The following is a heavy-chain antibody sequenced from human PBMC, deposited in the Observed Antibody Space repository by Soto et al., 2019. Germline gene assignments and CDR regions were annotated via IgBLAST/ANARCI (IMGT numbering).Heavy chain of an antibody. Sequence: EVQLVESGGGLVQPGRSLRLSCAASGFTFDDYAMHWVRQAPGKGLEWVSGISWNSGSIGYADSVKGRFTISRDNAKNSLYLQMNSLRAEDMALYYCAKGDSYGSGSYPDYWGQGTLVTVSS. D-gene: IGHD3-10*01. CDR1: GFTFDDYA. V-gene: IGHV3-9*03. J-gene: IGHJ4*02. CDR3: AKGDSYGSGSYPDY. CDR2: ISWNSGSI.